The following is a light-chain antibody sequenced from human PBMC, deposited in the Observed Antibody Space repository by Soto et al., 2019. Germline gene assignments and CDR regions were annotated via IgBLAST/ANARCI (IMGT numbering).Light chain of an antibody. Sequence: EVVLTQSPGTLSLSPGERATLSCRASQSVSNNYLAWYQQKPGQSPKLLIFGSSDRPTGIPDGFSGSGSGTELTLTISSLEPEDFAVYYCQQYGSSSTYTFGQGTKLEIK. V-gene: IGKV3-20*01. CDR2: GSS. J-gene: IGKJ2*01. CDR1: QSVSNNY. CDR3: QQYGSSSTYT.